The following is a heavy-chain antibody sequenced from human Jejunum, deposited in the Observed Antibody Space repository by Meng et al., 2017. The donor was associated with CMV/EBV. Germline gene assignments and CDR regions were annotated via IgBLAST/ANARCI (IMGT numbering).Heavy chain of an antibody. D-gene: IGHD6-25*01. Sequence: QVQLVQSGSELKKPGASVKVSCKASGYTFTNYAINWVRQAPGQGLAWMGWINMYTGKPTYGQGFTGRFVFSLDTSVSTAYLQISSLKAEDTAVYYCARELPATNLNNGYWGQGTLVTVSS. V-gene: IGHV7-4-1*02. CDR3: ARELPATNLNNGY. J-gene: IGHJ4*02. CDR1: GYTFTNYA. CDR2: INMYTGKP.